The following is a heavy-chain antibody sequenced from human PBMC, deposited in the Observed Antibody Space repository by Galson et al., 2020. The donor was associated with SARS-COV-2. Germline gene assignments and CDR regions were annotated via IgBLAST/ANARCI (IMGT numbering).Heavy chain of an antibody. CDR3: ARELVGATNYYGMDV. V-gene: IGHV4-4*07. D-gene: IGHD1-26*01. CDR1: GGSISSYY. J-gene: IGHJ6*02. CDR2: IYTSGST. Sequence: SETLSLTCTVSGGSISSYYLSWIRQPAGKGLEWIGLIYTSGSTNYNPSLKSRVTMSGDTSKNQFSLKLSSVTAAYTAGYYCARELVGATNYYGMDVWGQGNRVNVSS.